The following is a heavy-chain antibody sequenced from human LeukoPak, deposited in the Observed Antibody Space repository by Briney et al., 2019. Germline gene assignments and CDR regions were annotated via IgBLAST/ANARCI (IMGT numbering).Heavy chain of an antibody. Sequence: GGPLGLSCAASGFPFSRYDMLWLREATGKALEWVSAIVATHYTDYLGSGKVRFTISRENAKNSLYLQMNSLRAGDTAVYYCARGAGSGFSMGDWGQGTLVTVSS. D-gene: IGHD6-19*01. CDR2: IVATHYT. CDR3: ARGAGSGFSMGD. CDR1: GFPFSRYD. V-gene: IGHV3-13*01. J-gene: IGHJ4*02.